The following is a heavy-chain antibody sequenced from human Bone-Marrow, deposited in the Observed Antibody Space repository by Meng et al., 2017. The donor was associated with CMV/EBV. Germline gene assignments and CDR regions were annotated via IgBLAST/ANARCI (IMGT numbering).Heavy chain of an antibody. J-gene: IGHJ6*02. Sequence: SVKVSCKASGGTLDSNAISWVRQAPGQGLEWMGGIIPILGTANYAQRFQGRVTITTDESTSTVYMELSSLRSEDTAVYYCARVALLYYYGMDVWGQGTTVTVSS. V-gene: IGHV1-69*05. CDR1: GGTLDSNA. CDR2: IIPILGTA. CDR3: ARVALLYYYGMDV.